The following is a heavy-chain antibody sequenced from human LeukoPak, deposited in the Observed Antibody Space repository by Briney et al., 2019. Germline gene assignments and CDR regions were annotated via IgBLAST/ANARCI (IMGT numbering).Heavy chain of an antibody. D-gene: IGHD4-17*01. CDR1: GGSISSYY. J-gene: IGHJ3*02. CDR2: IYYSGST. CDR3: ARKIPVMDDYALFDI. Sequence: SETLSLTCTVSGGSISSYYWSWIRQPPGKGLEWIGYIYYSGSTNYNPSLKSRVTISVDTSKNQFSLKLSSVTAADTAVYYCARKIPVMDDYALFDIWGQGTMVTVSS. V-gene: IGHV4-59*08.